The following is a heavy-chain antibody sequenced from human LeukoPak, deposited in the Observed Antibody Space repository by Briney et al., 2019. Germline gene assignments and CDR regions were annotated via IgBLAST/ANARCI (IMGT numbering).Heavy chain of an antibody. J-gene: IGHJ4*02. V-gene: IGHV4-34*01. D-gene: IGHD5-12*01. CDR2: INHSGST. CDR1: GGSFSGYY. Sequence: SETLSLTCAVYGGSFSGYYWSWIRQPPGKGLEWIGEINHSGSTNYNPSLKSRVTISVDTSKNQFSLKLSSVTAADTAVYYCARGRGYAGYDFFDYWAREAWSSSPQ. CDR3: ARGRGYAGYDFFDY.